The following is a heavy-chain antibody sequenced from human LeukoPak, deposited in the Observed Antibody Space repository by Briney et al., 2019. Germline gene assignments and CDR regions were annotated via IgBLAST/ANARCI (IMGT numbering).Heavy chain of an antibody. CDR3: ARDVRGSSLDP. V-gene: IGHV4-34*01. Sequence: PSETLSLTCAVYGGSFSGYYWSWIRQPPGKGLEWIGEINHSGSTNYNPSLKSRVTISVDTSKNQFSLKLSSVTAADTAVYYCARDVRGSSLDPWGQGTPVTVSS. CDR1: GGSFSGYY. CDR2: INHSGST. D-gene: IGHD6-13*01. J-gene: IGHJ5*02.